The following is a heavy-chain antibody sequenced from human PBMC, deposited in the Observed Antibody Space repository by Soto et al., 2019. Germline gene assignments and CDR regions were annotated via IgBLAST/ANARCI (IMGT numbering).Heavy chain of an antibody. V-gene: IGHV4-31*03. J-gene: IGHJ4*02. Sequence: TLSLTCTVSGGSISSGGYYWSWIRQHPGKGLEWIGYIYYSGSTYYNPSLKSRVTISVDTSKNQFSLKLSSVTAADTAVYYCARAGVPAAPELYYFDYWGQGTLVTVSS. CDR2: IYYSGST. CDR1: GGSISSGGYY. D-gene: IGHD2-2*01. CDR3: ARAGVPAAPELYYFDY.